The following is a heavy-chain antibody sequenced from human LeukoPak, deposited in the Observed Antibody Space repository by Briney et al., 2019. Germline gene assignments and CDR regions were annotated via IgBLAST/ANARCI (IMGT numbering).Heavy chain of an antibody. CDR2: ISGGGGTI. Sequence: QSGGSLRLSCVASGFTFSRYEMNWVRQAPGKGLEWVSYISGGGGTIYYADSVKGRFTVSRDNAKNSLFLQMNSLRAGDTAVYYCVRDQYYGSGRLDIWGLGTRVTVSS. J-gene: IGHJ3*02. CDR1: GFTFSRYE. D-gene: IGHD3-10*01. CDR3: VRDQYYGSGRLDI. V-gene: IGHV3-48*03.